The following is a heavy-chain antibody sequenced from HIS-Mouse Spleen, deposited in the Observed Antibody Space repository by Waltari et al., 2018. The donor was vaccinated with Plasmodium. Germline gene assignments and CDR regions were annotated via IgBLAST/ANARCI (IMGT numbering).Heavy chain of an antibody. CDR2: IYYSGST. D-gene: IGHD1-26*01. V-gene: IGHV4-39*01. CDR1: GGSNSRSSYY. CDR3: ARRGGSYYYFDY. J-gene: IGHJ4*02. Sequence: QLQLQESGPGLVKPSETLSLTCTVSGGSNSRSSYYWDCVSQPPGKGLGWIGSIYYSGSTYYNPSLKSRVTISVDTSKNQFSLKLSSVTAADTSVYYCARRGGSYYYFDYWGQGTLVTVSS.